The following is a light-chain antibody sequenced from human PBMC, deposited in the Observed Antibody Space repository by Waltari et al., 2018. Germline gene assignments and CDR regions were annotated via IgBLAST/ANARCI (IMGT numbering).Light chain of an antibody. V-gene: IGKV2-28*01. J-gene: IGKJ2*01. Sequence: DIVMTQSPLSLPVTPGEPASISCRSSQSLLHSNGYNYLDWYLQKPGQSPQLLIYLGSNRASGVPDRFSGSGSGTDFTLKISRVEAEDVGVYYCMQSIQLPPYTFGQGTKLEIK. CDR1: QSLLHSNGYNY. CDR2: LGS. CDR3: MQSIQLPPYT.